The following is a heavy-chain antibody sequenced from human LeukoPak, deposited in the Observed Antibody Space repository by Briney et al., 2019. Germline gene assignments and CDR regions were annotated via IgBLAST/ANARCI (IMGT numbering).Heavy chain of an antibody. CDR3: SRGLDSRKLGY. Sequence: SETLSLTCTVSGASFNSDEQYWHWIRQTPGKGLEWIGSIHPSGMLYPHPSLESRVTMSRDTAKDQYSLNLNSVTAADTAVYFCSRGLDSRKLGYWGQGICVTVSS. J-gene: IGHJ4*02. D-gene: IGHD3-22*01. CDR2: IHPSGML. CDR1: GASFNSDEQY. V-gene: IGHV4-39*07.